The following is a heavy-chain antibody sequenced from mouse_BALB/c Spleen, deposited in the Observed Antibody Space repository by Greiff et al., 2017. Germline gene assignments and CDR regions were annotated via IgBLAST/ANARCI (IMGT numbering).Heavy chain of an antibody. Sequence: QVQLKQSGAELVKPGASVKLSCKASGYTFTSYYMYWVKQRPGQGLEWIGEINPSNGGTNFNEKFKSKATLTVDKSSSTAYMQLSSLTSEDSAVYYFTRAYGSPYYAMDYWGQGTSVTVSS. V-gene: IGHV1S81*02. J-gene: IGHJ4*01. CDR2: INPSNGGT. CDR3: TRAYGSPYYAMDY. D-gene: IGHD1-1*01. CDR1: GYTFTSYY.